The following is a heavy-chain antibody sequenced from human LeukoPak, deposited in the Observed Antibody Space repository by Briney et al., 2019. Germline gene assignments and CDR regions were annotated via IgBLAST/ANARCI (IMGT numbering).Heavy chain of an antibody. D-gene: IGHD1-26*01. V-gene: IGHV4-39*07. CDR3: VRDVGSAITES. CDR1: GASISSRNYL. J-gene: IGHJ5*02. CDR2: VQRSGSL. Sequence: SETLSLTCSVSGASISSRNYLWGSIRQPPGKGVEWIGSVQRSGSLSCDPTLKSRVTLSVDLSRNQFSLQLTSVTAADTAVYYCVRDVGSAITESWGQGTLVTVSS.